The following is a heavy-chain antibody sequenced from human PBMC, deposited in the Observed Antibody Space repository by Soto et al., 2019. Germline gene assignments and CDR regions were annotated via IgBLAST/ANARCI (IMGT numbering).Heavy chain of an antibody. CDR1: GFIFSSCT. CDR2: ITYDGSNQ. V-gene: IGHV3-30-3*01. J-gene: IGHJ4*02. Sequence: GGSLRLSCAASGFIFSSCTMHWVRQAPGKGLEWVGVITYDGSNQYYADSVKGRFTISRDNSRNMRFLQMNSLRPDDTAVYYCARAPSGSYPEFDYWGQGTLVTVSS. D-gene: IGHD1-26*01. CDR3: ARAPSGSYPEFDY.